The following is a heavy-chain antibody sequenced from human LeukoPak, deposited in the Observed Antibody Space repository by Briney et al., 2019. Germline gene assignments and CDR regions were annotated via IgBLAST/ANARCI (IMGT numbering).Heavy chain of an antibody. CDR3: AYSYDGKVVPFDC. CDR2: IHSSGRT. J-gene: IGHJ4*02. D-gene: IGHD4-23*01. CDR1: DGSISNSY. V-gene: IGHV4-4*09. Sequence: SETLSLTCTVSDGSISNSYWTWVRQPPGKELEWLGYIHSSGRTNYNPSLKSRITLLIDTSENQFSLRLTSVAAADTAVYYCAYSYDGKVVPFDCWGQGSLVTVSS.